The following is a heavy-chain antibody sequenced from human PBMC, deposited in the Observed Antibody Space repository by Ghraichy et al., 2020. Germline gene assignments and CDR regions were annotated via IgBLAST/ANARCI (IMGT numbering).Heavy chain of an antibody. CDR1: GGSISSYY. CDR3: ARDDILTGSGYYYMDV. CDR2: IYYSGST. J-gene: IGHJ6*03. D-gene: IGHD3-9*01. Sequence: SETLSLTCTVSGGSISSYYWSWIRQPPGKGLEWIGYIYYSGSTNYNPSLKSRVTISVDTSKNQFSLKLSSVTAADTAVYYCARDDILTGSGYYYMDVWGKGTTVTVSS. V-gene: IGHV4-59*01.